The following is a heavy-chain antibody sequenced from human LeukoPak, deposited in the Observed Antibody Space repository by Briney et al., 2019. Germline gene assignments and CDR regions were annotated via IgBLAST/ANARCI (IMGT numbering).Heavy chain of an antibody. D-gene: IGHD3-10*01. J-gene: IGHJ4*02. CDR1: GFTVSSNY. Sequence: PGGSLRLSCAVSGFTVSSNYMNWVRQAPGKGLEWVSIIYSGGTTYYADSVKGRFTISRDNSKNTLYLQMNSLRAEDTAVYYCARGEGGSGRFDYWGQGTLVTVSS. V-gene: IGHV3-53*01. CDR2: IYSGGTT. CDR3: ARGEGGSGRFDY.